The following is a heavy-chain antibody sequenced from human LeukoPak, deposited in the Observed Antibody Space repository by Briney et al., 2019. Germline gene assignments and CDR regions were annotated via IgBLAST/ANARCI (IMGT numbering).Heavy chain of an antibody. CDR1: GFTFSSYH. CDR2: ISIISSTI. J-gene: IGHJ4*02. CDR3: ARTYERDLDS. Sequence: GGSLRLSCAASGFTFSSYHMNWVRQAPGKGLEWVSYISIISSTIYCADSVKGRFTISRDDAKNSVYLQMNSLRAEDTAVYYCARTYERDLDSWGQGTLVTVSS. D-gene: IGHD5-12*01. V-gene: IGHV3-48*01.